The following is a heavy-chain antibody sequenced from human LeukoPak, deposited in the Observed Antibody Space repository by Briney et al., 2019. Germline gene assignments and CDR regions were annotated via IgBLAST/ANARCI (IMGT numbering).Heavy chain of an antibody. D-gene: IGHD4-17*01. CDR1: GFTFKIYW. CDR3: ARDKSYGDSEDY. J-gene: IGHJ4*02. CDR2: INQDGSEK. Sequence: QAGGPLRLSCAASGFTFKIYWMSWVRQAPGKGLEWVANINQDGSEKYYVDSVKGRFTISRDNAKNSLYLQMNSLRDEDTAVYYCARDKSYGDSEDYWGQGTLVTVSS. V-gene: IGHV3-7*05.